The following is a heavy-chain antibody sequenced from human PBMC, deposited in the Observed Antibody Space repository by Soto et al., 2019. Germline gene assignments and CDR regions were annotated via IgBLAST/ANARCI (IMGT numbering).Heavy chain of an antibody. D-gene: IGHD6-13*01. CDR1: GDSISSSKW. V-gene: IGHV4-4*02. J-gene: IGHJ4*02. Sequence: QVQLQESGPGLVKPSGTLSLTCAVSGDSISSSKWWSWVRQPPGKGLGWIGEIYHSGSTNYNPTLKGRVIISVDKSKNPFAPKLSSVTDADPALYSCASGERQQQRDDWGQGTLVTVAS. CDR2: IYHSGST. CDR3: ASGERQQQRDD.